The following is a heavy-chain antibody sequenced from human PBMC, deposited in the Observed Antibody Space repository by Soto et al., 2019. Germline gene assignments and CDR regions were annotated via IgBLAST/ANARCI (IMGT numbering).Heavy chain of an antibody. CDR3: ARPIADYYYYGMDV. CDR2: MNPNSGNT. J-gene: IGHJ6*02. CDR1: GYTFTSFG. V-gene: IGHV1-8*02. Sequence: ASVKVSCKASGYTFTSFGISWVRQAPGQGLEWMGWMNPNSGNTGYAQKFQGRVTMTRNTSISTAYMELSSLRSEDTAVYYCARPIADYYYYGMDVWGQGTKVTVSS.